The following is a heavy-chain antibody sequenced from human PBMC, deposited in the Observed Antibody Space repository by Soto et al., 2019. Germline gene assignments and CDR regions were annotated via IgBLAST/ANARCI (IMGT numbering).Heavy chain of an antibody. Sequence: GGSLRLSCAASGFTLSSYSMNWVRQAPGKGLEWVSSISSSSSYIYYADSVKGRFTISRDNAKNSLYLQMNSLRAEDTAVYYCARGIYDFWSGYYRHWGQGTLVTVSS. CDR3: ARGIYDFWSGYYRH. V-gene: IGHV3-21*01. CDR1: GFTLSSYS. J-gene: IGHJ4*02. D-gene: IGHD3-3*01. CDR2: ISSSSSYI.